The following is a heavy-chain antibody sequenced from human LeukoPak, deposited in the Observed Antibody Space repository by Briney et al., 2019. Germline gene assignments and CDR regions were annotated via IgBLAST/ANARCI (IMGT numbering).Heavy chain of an antibody. Sequence: GGSLRLSCAASGFTFSSYSMNWVRQAPGKGLEWVSSISSSSSSYIYYADSVKGRFTISRDNAKNSLYLQMNSLRAEDTAVYYCAREGGYSYGIDAFDIWGQGTMVTVSS. V-gene: IGHV3-21*01. CDR2: ISSSSSSYI. CDR3: AREGGYSYGIDAFDI. D-gene: IGHD5-18*01. CDR1: GFTFSSYS. J-gene: IGHJ3*02.